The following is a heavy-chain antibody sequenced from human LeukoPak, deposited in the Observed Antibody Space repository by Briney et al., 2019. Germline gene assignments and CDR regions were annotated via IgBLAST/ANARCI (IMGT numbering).Heavy chain of an antibody. V-gene: IGHV4-59*01. Sequence: SETLSLTCTVSGVSLSTYYWTWIRQSPGKGLEWIGHIHYTGGTNYNPSLKSRVPMSVDTSKKQLSLKLSSVTAADAAIYYCRRGTVTTAYFDYWGQGTLVTVSS. CDR2: IHYTGGT. J-gene: IGHJ4*02. CDR1: GVSLSTYY. D-gene: IGHD4-17*01. CDR3: RRGTVTTAYFDY.